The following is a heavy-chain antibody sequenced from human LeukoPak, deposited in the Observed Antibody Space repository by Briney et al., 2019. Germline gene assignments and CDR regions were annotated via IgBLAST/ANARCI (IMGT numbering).Heavy chain of an antibody. Sequence: SETPSLTCTVSGGSISSSSYYWGWIRQPPGKGLEWIGSIYYTGSTYSNPSLKSRVTISVDTSKNQFSLKLSSVTAADTAVYYCARATWSGYYSDYWGQGTLVTVSS. V-gene: IGHV4-39*01. CDR3: ARATWSGYYSDY. CDR2: IYYTGST. D-gene: IGHD3-3*01. CDR1: GGSISSSSYY. J-gene: IGHJ4*02.